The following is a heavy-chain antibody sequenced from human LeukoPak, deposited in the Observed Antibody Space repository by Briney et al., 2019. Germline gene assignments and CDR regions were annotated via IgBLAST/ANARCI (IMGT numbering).Heavy chain of an antibody. V-gene: IGHV3-53*01. CDR2: IYSDNT. D-gene: IGHD3-10*02. J-gene: IGHJ6*04. CDR3: AELGITMIGGV. CDR1: GFTVSSNS. Sequence: AGGSLRLSCTVSGFTVSSNSMSWVRQAPGKGLEWVSFIYSDNTHYSDSVKGRFTISRDNSKNTLYLQMSSLRAEDTAVYYCAELGITMIGGVWGKGTTVTISS.